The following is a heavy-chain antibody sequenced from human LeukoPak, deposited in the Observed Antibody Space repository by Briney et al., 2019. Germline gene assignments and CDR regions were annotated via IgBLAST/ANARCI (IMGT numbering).Heavy chain of an antibody. CDR1: GYTFTSYG. D-gene: IGHD3-3*01. J-gene: IGHJ3*02. CDR2: ISAYNGNT. V-gene: IGHV1-18*01. CDR3: AAYDFWSGGDAFDI. Sequence: ASVKVSCKASGYTFTSYGISWVRQAPGQGLEWMGWISAYNGNTNYAQRLQGRVTMTTDTSTSTAYMELRSLRSDDTAVYYCAAYDFWSGGDAFDIWGQGTMVTVSS.